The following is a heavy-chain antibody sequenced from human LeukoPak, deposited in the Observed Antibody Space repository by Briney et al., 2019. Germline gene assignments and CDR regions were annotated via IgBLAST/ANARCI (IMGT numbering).Heavy chain of an antibody. CDR3: AKVPTSYYDSSGYPKGWFNT. CDR1: GFTFSSYA. CDR2: LRGNGGST. J-gene: IGHJ5*02. D-gene: IGHD3-22*01. V-gene: IGHV3-23*01. Sequence: GGSLRLSCAASGFTFSSYAMNWVRQAPGKGLEWVSGLRGNGGSTYYADSVKDRFTTSRDNSKNTLFLQMDSLRVEDTAVYYCAKVPTSYYDSSGYPKGWFNTWGQGTLVTVSS.